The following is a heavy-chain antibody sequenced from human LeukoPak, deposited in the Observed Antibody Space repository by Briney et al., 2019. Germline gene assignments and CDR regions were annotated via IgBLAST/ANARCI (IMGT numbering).Heavy chain of an antibody. CDR1: GFTFSSYG. Sequence: GGSLRLSCAASGFTFSSYGMHWVRQAPGKGLEWVAVISYDGSNKYYADSVKGRFTISRDNSKNTLYLQMNSLRAEDTAVYYCAKVKVVGYSTFDYWGQGTLVTVSP. V-gene: IGHV3-30*18. D-gene: IGHD3-22*01. J-gene: IGHJ4*02. CDR2: ISYDGSNK. CDR3: AKVKVVGYSTFDY.